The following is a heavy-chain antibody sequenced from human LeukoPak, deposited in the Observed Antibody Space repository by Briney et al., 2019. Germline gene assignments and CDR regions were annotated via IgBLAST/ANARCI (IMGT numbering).Heavy chain of an antibody. CDR1: GYTFTNHG. J-gene: IGHJ5*02. V-gene: IGHV1-18*01. CDR2: ISTYYGNT. Sequence: ASVKVSCKASGYTFTNHGISWVRQAPGQGLEWMGWISTYYGNTNYAQKFQGRVTMTTDTSTSTAFMELRSLRSDDTAVYYCARDEGYCTITTCYRNWFDPWGQGTLVTVSS. CDR3: ARDEGYCTITTCYRNWFDP. D-gene: IGHD2-2*01.